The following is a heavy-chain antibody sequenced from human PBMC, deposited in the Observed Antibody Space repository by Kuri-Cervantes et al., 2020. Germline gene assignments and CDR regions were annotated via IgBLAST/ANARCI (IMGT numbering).Heavy chain of an antibody. D-gene: IGHD6-13*01. Sequence: ASVKVSCKASAYTFTGYYVHWVRQAPGQGLEWMGWINPNSGGTIYAQKFQGRVTMTEDTSTDTAYMELSSLRSEDTAVYYCATQISSSSWYGSGWTNWFDPWGQGTLVTVSS. J-gene: IGHJ5*02. CDR1: AYTFTGYY. V-gene: IGHV1-2*02. CDR2: INPNSGGT. CDR3: ATQISSSSWYGSGWTNWFDP.